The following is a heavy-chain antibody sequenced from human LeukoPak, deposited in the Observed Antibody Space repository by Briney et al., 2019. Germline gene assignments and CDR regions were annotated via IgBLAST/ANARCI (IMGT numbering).Heavy chain of an antibody. D-gene: IGHD6-13*01. CDR1: GFTFSSYS. J-gene: IGHJ4*02. CDR2: ISSSSSYI. CDR3: ARVRAAAGREPLDY. Sequence: GGSLRLSCAASGFTFSSYSMNWVRQAAGKVLEWVSSISSSSSYIYYADSVKGRFTISRDNAKNSLYLQMNSLRAEDTAVYYCARVRAAAGREPLDYWGQGTLVTVSS. V-gene: IGHV3-21*01.